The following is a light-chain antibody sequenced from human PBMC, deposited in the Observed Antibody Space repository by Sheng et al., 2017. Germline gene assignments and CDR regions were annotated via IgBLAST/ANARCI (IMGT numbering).Light chain of an antibody. V-gene: IGLV4-69*01. CDR1: SGHNDYA. CDR2: INTDGSH. J-gene: IGLJ2*01. CDR3: QTWGTGIGI. Sequence: QLVLIQAPSASASLGASVKLTCTLNSGHNDYAIAWHQQQPGKGPRYLMKINTDGSHTKGDGIPARFLGSKSGAERYLTISSLQSEDEAVYYCQTWGTGIGIFGGGTRLTVL.